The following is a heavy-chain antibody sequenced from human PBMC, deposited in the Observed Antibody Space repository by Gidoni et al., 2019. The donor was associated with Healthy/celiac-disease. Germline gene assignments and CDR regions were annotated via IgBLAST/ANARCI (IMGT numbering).Heavy chain of an antibody. J-gene: IGHJ6*03. V-gene: IGHV4-34*01. CDR3: ARGIVVVVAASNYYYYMDV. CDR1: GGSFSGYY. D-gene: IGHD2-15*01. CDR2: INHRGRT. Sequence: QVQLQQWGAGLLKPSETLSLTCAVYGGSFSGYYWSWLRQPPGKGLAWIGEINHRGRTNYNTSLKSRVTISVYTSKNQFSLKLSSVTAADTAVYYCARGIVVVVAASNYYYYMDVWGKGTTVTVSS.